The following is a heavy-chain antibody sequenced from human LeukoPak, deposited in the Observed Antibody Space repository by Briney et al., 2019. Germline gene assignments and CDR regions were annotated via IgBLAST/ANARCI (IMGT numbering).Heavy chain of an antibody. V-gene: IGHV4-59*11. D-gene: IGHD3-10*01. CDR1: GGSISGHY. CDR3: ANSRYCSGNHFDY. J-gene: IGHJ4*02. Sequence: SETLSLTCTGSGGSISGHYWSWIRQPPGKGLEWIGYIYYRGTTNYNPSLKSRVTISLDPSKNQLSLKLSSVTAADAAVYYCANSRYCSGNHFDYWGQGTLVTVSS. CDR2: IYYRGTT.